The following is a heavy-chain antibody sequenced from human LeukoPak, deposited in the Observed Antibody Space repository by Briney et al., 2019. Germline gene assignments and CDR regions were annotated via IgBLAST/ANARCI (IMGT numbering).Heavy chain of an antibody. CDR3: AADSTPMVRGTIIAFGY. J-gene: IGHJ4*02. CDR1: GFTFSGSA. Sequence: ASVKVSCKASGFTFSGSAVQWVRQARGQRLEWLGWVIVDSGKTHYLQKLQERVTITRDMSTNTAYMELSSLRSEDTAVYYCAADSTPMVRGTIIAFGYWGQGTQVTVSS. V-gene: IGHV1-58*01. CDR2: VIVDSGKT. D-gene: IGHD3-10*01.